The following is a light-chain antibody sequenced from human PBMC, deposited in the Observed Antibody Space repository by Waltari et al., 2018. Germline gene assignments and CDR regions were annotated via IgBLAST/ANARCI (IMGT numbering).Light chain of an antibody. V-gene: IGKV3-15*01. CDR2: AAS. CDR1: QSISSN. J-gene: IGKJ1*01. CDR3: QHYKNSPPGRT. Sequence: EIVLTPSPPTLSVSPGDSATLPCRASQSISSNLPWYQPKSAQAPRLLIYAASTRATGSPARFRGSGSGTEINLTISSLQSGDFAFDYCQHYKNSPPGRTFGQGTKVEIK.